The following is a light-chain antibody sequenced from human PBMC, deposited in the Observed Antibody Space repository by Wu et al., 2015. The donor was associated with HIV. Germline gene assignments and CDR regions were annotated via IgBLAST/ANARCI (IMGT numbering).Light chain of an antibody. J-gene: IGKJ5*01. CDR1: QSVSSY. CDR3: QQRSNLVPIT. Sequence: EIVLTQSPATLSLSPGERATLSCRASQSVSSYLAWYQQKPGQAPRLLIYDASNRATGIPARFSGSGSGTDSTLTISSLEPEDFAVYYCQQRSNLVPITFGQGTRLEIK. CDR2: DAS. V-gene: IGKV3-11*01.